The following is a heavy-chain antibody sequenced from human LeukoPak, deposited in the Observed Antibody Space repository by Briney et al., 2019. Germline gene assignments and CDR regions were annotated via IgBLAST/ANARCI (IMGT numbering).Heavy chain of an antibody. CDR1: GFTFSDYY. V-gene: IGHV3-11*01. Sequence: PGGSLRLSYAASGFTFSDYYMSWIRQAPGKGLEWVSYISSSGSTIYYADSVKGRFTISRDNAKNSLYLQMNSLRAEDTAVYYCARVGYCSSTSCYTGDYNWFDPWGQGTLVTVSS. CDR3: ARVGYCSSTSCYTGDYNWFDP. J-gene: IGHJ5*02. CDR2: ISSSGSTI. D-gene: IGHD2-2*02.